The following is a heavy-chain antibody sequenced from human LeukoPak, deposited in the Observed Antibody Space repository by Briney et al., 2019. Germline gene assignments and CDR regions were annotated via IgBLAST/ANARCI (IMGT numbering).Heavy chain of an antibody. CDR2: ISYDGSNK. D-gene: IGHD3-10*01. J-gene: IGHJ3*02. CDR1: GFTFSSYA. V-gene: IGHV3-30-3*01. CDR3: ARASIWFGEPISPYVAFDI. Sequence: PGRSLRLSCAASGFTFSSYAMHWVRQAPGKGLEWVAVISYDGSNKYYADSVKGRFTISRDNSKNTLYLQMNSLRAEDTAVYYCARASIWFGEPISPYVAFDIWGQGTMVTVSS.